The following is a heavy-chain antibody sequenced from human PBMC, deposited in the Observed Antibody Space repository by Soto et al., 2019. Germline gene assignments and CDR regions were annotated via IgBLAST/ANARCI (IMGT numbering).Heavy chain of an antibody. CDR2: INHSGST. CDR3: AEEMATIRGS. D-gene: IGHD5-12*01. J-gene: IGHJ5*02. V-gene: IGHV4-34*01. CDR1: GGSFSGSY. Sequence: SETLSLTCAVYGGSFSGSYWSWIRQSPGRGLEWIGEINHSGSTNYNPSLKSRVTISIDTSKNQLSLKLTSVTAADTAVYYCAEEMATIRGSWGQGTLVTVSS.